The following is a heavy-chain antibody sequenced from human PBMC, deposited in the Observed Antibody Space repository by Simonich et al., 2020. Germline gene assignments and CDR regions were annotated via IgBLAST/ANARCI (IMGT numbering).Heavy chain of an antibody. D-gene: IGHD6-13*01. V-gene: IGHV4-38-2*01. J-gene: IGHJ6*02. CDR3: ARVGYSNYYYYGMDV. CDR1: GYSISSGYY. CDR2: NYHSGRT. Sequence: QVQLQESGPGLVKPSETLSLTCAVSGYSISSGYYWGWIRQPPGKGLEWIGSNYHSGRTYYNPSRKIRVTISVDTSKNQFSLKLSSVTAADTAVYYCARVGYSNYYYYGMDVWGQGTTVTVSS.